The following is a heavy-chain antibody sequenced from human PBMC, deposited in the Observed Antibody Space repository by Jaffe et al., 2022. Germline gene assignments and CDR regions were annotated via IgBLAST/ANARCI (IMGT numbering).Heavy chain of an antibody. Sequence: EVQLVETGGGLIQPGGSLRLSCAASGFTVSSNYMSWVRQAPGKGLEWVSVIYSGGSTYYADSVKGRFTISRDNSKNTLYLQMNSLRAEDTAVYYCARAGQQLSLYYYYYMDVWGKGTTVTVSS. CDR2: IYSGGST. D-gene: IGHD6-13*01. CDR3: ARAGQQLSLYYYYYMDV. V-gene: IGHV3-53*02. CDR1: GFTVSSNY. J-gene: IGHJ6*03.